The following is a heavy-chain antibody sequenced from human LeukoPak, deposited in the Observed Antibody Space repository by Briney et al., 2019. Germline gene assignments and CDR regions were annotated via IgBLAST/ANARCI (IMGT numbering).Heavy chain of an antibody. CDR3: ARRRRHGYYDSSGYWNL. CDR1: GGSISSYY. CDR2: IYYSGST. V-gene: IGHV4-59*12. D-gene: IGHD3-22*01. J-gene: IGHJ5*02. Sequence: SETLSLTCTVSGGSISSYYWSWIRQPPGKGLEWIGYIYYSGSTNYNPSLKSRVTISVDTSKNQFSLKLSSVTAADTAVYYCARRRRHGYYDSSGYWNLWGQGTLVTVSS.